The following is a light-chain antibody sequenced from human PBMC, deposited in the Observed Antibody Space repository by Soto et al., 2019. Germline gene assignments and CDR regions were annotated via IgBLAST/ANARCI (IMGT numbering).Light chain of an antibody. Sequence: EIVMTQSPATLSVSPGERATLSCRASQSVNSDLAWYQQKPGQAPRLLIYGASNRAAGIPARFSGSGSGTEFTRTISSLQSEDFAVYYCQQHNNWPPWTFGQGTKVDIK. J-gene: IGKJ1*01. CDR2: GAS. V-gene: IGKV3-15*01. CDR3: QQHNNWPPWT. CDR1: QSVNSD.